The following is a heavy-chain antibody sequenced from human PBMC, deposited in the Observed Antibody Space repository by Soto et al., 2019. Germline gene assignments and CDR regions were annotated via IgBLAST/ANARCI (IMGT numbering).Heavy chain of an antibody. CDR2: IYYSGST. CDR3: ARAVVPAAIEGYWFDP. Sequence: SETLSLTCTVSGGSISSYYWSWIRQPPGKGLEWIGYIYYSGSTNYNPSLKSRVTISVDTSKNQFSLKLSSVTAADTAVYYCARAVVPAAIEGYWFDPWGQGTLVTVSS. CDR1: GGSISSYY. D-gene: IGHD2-2*01. J-gene: IGHJ5*02. V-gene: IGHV4-59*01.